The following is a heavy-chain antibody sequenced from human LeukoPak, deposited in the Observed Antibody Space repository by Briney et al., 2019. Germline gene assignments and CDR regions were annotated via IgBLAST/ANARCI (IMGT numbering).Heavy chain of an antibody. CDR3: ARDLGPSAFDI. D-gene: IGHD3-16*01. J-gene: IGHJ3*02. Sequence: GGSLRLSCEASGLSFGDYTMHWVRQAPGKGLEWVSLISRNGAATKYADSVRGRFTVSRDNSKSSLYLQMNSLRAEDTAVYYCARDLGPSAFDIWGQGTMVTVSS. CDR2: ISRNGAAT. CDR1: GLSFGDYT. V-gene: IGHV3-43*01.